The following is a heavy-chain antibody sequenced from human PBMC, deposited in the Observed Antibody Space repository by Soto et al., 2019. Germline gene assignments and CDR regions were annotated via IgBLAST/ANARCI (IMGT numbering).Heavy chain of an antibody. CDR3: ARGVGGSGLNWFDP. D-gene: IGHD6-19*01. Sequence: PLCLTWTVSGGSLSGGSNYCSWIRQPPGKGLEWIAYIYYRGNTYYNPSLKSRVTMSVDTSKNQFSLKLTSVTAADTAVYYCARGVGGSGLNWFDPWGQGNLVTGSA. J-gene: IGHJ5*02. CDR1: GGSLSGGSNY. V-gene: IGHV4-30-4*08. CDR2: IYYRGNT.